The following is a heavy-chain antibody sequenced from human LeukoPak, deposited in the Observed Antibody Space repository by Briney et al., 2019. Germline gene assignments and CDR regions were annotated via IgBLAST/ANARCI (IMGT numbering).Heavy chain of an antibody. CDR1: GYSFTSYW. J-gene: IGHJ5*02. D-gene: IGHD1-1*01. CDR3: ARRGTTGSYNWFDP. V-gene: IGHV5-51*01. CDR2: IYPGDSDT. Sequence: GESLKMCCKSSGYSFTSYWTGWVRQMPGKGLESMGIIYPGDSDTRYSPSFQGQVTISANKSISTAYLQWSSLKASDTAMYYCARRGTTGSYNWFDPWAREPWSPSPQ.